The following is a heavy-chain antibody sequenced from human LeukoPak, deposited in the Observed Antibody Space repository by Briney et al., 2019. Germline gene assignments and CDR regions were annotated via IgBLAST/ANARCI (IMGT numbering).Heavy chain of an antibody. J-gene: IGHJ4*02. CDR3: ARTKVGAITSIDY. Sequence: GESLKISCKGSGYSFTSYWISWVRQMPGKGLEWMGWIDPSDSYTNYSPSFQGHVTISADKPISTAYLQWSSLKASDTAMYYCARTKVGAITSIDYWGQGTLVTVSS. V-gene: IGHV5-10-1*01. CDR2: IDPSDSYT. CDR1: GYSFTSYW. D-gene: IGHD1-26*01.